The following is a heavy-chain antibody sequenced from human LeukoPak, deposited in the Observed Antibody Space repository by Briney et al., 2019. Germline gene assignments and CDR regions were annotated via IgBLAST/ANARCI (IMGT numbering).Heavy chain of an antibody. Sequence: GESLKISCAASGFTFSSYGMHWVRQAPGKGLEWVAFIRYDGSNKYYADSVKGRFTISRDNSKNTLYLQMNSLRAEDTAVYYCAKDLLVVPAAWSHPDYWGQGTLVTVSS. CDR2: IRYDGSNK. CDR1: GFTFSSYG. V-gene: IGHV3-30*02. D-gene: IGHD2-2*01. CDR3: AKDLLVVPAAWSHPDY. J-gene: IGHJ4*02.